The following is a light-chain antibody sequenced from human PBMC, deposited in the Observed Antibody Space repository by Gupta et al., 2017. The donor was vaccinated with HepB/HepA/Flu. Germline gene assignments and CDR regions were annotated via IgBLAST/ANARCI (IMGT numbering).Light chain of an antibody. CDR1: RSVLYSSCNRNY. CDR3: QQYYSSLS. CDR2: WAS. Sequence: DIVMHQAPDSLPVSLGERPTLNCKSSRSVLYSSCNRNYLAWYQQKPGQSPNLIIYWASTRECGVPDRFSGSGSGTDFTLTITSLQAEDVAVYYCQQYYSSLSFGHGTKVDIK. V-gene: IGKV4-1*01. J-gene: IGKJ3*01.